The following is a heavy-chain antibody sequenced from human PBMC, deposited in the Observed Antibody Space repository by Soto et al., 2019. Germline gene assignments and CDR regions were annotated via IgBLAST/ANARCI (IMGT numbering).Heavy chain of an antibody. Sequence: QVKLVQSGAEVKKPGASVKVSCKASGYTFTSYAMHWVRQAPGQRLEWMGWINAGNGNTKYSQKLQGRVTITRDTSASTAYMELSSLRSEDTAVYYCARDLGFGLSDYWGQGTLVTVSS. CDR2: INAGNGNT. D-gene: IGHD3-10*01. J-gene: IGHJ4*02. CDR1: GYTFTSYA. V-gene: IGHV1-3*01. CDR3: ARDLGFGLSDY.